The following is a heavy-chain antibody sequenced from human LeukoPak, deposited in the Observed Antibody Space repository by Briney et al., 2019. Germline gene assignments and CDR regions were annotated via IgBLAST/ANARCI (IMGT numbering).Heavy chain of an antibody. CDR2: ISSSRSYI. CDR1: GFTFRSYS. J-gene: IGHJ3*02. CDR3: ARQRCGGDCYSGAFDI. D-gene: IGHD2-21*02. Sequence: GGSLRLSCAASGFTFRSYSVNWVRQAAGKGLVWVSFISSSRSYIYYADSVKGRFTISRDNAKTSLYLQMNSLRAEDTALYYCARQRCGGDCYSGAFDIWGQGTMVTVSS. V-gene: IGHV3-21*01.